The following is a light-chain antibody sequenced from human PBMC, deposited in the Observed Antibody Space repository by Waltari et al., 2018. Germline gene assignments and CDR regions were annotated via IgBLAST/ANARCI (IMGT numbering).Light chain of an antibody. CDR2: GAS. CDR1: QTVTRNF. V-gene: IGKV3-20*01. CDR3: HQYDSSPRT. J-gene: IGKJ1*01. Sequence: EIVLTQSPGTLSLSPGDRDTLSCRASQTVTRNFLAWYQQTPGQAPRLLIYGASIRATGIPDRFSGSGSGTDFTLTISRLEPEDFAVYYCHQYDSSPRTFGQGTKVEIQ.